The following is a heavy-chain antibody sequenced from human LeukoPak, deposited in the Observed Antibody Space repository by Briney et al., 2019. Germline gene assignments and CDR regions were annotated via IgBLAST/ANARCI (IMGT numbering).Heavy chain of an antibody. CDR1: GFNFNSYW. J-gene: IGHJ4*02. D-gene: IGHD3-10*01. CDR2: ISYDGSNK. V-gene: IGHV3-30*18. CDR3: AKGLYGSGSYPEYYFDY. Sequence: GGSLRLSCAVSGFNFNSYWMNWVRQAPGKGLEWVAVISYDGSNKYYADSVKGRFTISRDNSKNTLYLQMNSLRAEDTAVYYCAKGLYGSGSYPEYYFDYWGQGTLVTVSS.